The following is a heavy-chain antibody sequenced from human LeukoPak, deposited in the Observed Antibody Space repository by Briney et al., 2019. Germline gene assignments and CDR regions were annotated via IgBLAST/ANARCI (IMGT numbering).Heavy chain of an antibody. D-gene: IGHD4-23*01. Sequence: GRSLRLSCAATGFTFSSYGMHWVREAPGKALEWVAVISYDGSNKYYADSVKGRFTISRDNSKNTLYLQMNSLRAEDTAVYYCAKDYGGNSGYFDYWGQGTLVTVSS. CDR3: AKDYGGNSGYFDY. CDR1: GFTFSSYG. CDR2: ISYDGSNK. J-gene: IGHJ4*02. V-gene: IGHV3-30*18.